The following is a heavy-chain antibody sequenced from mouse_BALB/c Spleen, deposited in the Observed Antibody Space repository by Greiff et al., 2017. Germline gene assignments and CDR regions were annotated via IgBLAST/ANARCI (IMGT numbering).Heavy chain of an antibody. V-gene: IGHV5-6-3*01. CDR2: INSNGGST. D-gene: IGHD2-3*01. CDR1: GFTFSSYG. J-gene: IGHJ3*01. CDR3: AREGWLLRVAY. Sequence: EVQGVESGGGLVQPGGSLKLSCAASGFTFSSYGMSWVRQTPDKRLELVATINSNGGSTYYPDSVKGRFTISRDNAKNTLYLQMSSLKSEDTAMYYCAREGWLLRVAYWGQGTLVTVSA.